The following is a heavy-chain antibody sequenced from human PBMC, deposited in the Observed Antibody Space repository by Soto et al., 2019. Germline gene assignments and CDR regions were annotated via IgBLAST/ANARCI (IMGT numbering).Heavy chain of an antibody. CDR1: GGSINDYY. J-gene: IGHJ6*02. Sequence: PSETLSLTCNVSGGSINDYYWTWIRQPPRKGLEWIGYIYYSGSAYYNPSLKSRVTISVDTSKNQFSLKLSSVTAADTAVYYCAREGYSYGSGSVYYGMDVRGQGTTVTVSS. CDR2: IYYSGSA. CDR3: AREGYSYGSGSVYYGMDV. V-gene: IGHV4-59*01. D-gene: IGHD3-10*01.